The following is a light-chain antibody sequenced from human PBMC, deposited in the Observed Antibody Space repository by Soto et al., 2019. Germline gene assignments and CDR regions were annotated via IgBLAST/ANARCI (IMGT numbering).Light chain of an antibody. J-gene: IGKJ4*01. V-gene: IGKV3-20*01. CDR3: QQYGSSPLT. CDR1: QSVSSY. CDR2: GAS. Sequence: EIVLTQSPATLSFSARERATLSCMASQSVSSYLAWYQQKPGQAPRLLIYGASSRATGIPDRFSGSGSGTDFTLTISRLEPEDFAVCYCQQYGSSPLTFGGGTKV.